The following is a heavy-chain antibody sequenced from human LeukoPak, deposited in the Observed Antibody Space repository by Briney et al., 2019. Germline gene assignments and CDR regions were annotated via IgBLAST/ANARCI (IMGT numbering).Heavy chain of an antibody. Sequence: PSETLSLTCTVSGGSISSYYWSWIRQPPGKGLEWIGYIYYSGSTNYNPSLKSRVTISVDTSKNQSSLKLSSVTAADTAVYYCARIRFLEWLTPHYFDYWGQGTLVTVSS. CDR1: GGSISSYY. D-gene: IGHD3-3*01. CDR3: ARIRFLEWLTPHYFDY. V-gene: IGHV4-59*01. J-gene: IGHJ4*02. CDR2: IYYSGST.